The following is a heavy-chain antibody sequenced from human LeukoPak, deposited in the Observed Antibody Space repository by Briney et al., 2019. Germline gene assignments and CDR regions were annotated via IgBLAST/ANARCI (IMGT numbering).Heavy chain of an antibody. J-gene: IGHJ4*02. CDR3: ARSTGGASTEFDY. Sequence: GVSVKVSCKASGYTFTNYDINWVRQATGQGLEWMGWLNPNSGNTGYAQKFQGRVTMTRNTSISTAYMELSSLRSEDTAVYYCARSTGGASTEFDYWGQGTLVTVSS. V-gene: IGHV1-8*01. D-gene: IGHD1-26*01. CDR2: LNPNSGNT. CDR1: GYTFTNYD.